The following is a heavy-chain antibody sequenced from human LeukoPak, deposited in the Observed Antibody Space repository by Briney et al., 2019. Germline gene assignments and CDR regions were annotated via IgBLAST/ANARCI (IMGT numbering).Heavy chain of an antibody. Sequence: KTSETLSLTCAVYGGSFSGYHWTWIRQSPGKGLEWIGDINPSGSTYYNPSLKSRLTISVDTSKNQFSLKLRSVTAADTAVYYGARGRHDITMIVVVMTSVSYYLDVWGKGTTVTVS. V-gene: IGHV4-34*01. CDR2: INPSGST. CDR3: ARGRHDITMIVVVMTSVSYYLDV. J-gene: IGHJ6*03. D-gene: IGHD3-22*01. CDR1: GGSFSGYH.